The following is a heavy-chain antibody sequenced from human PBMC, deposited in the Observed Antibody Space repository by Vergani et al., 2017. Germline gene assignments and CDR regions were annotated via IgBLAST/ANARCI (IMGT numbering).Heavy chain of an antibody. CDR2: ICFDGYS. Sequence: VESGGGLVQPGGSLRLSCTVSGFTFSSNDFHWVRQTAGKGLEWVSSICFDGYSYYSDSVKGLFTISRDNGQSYLYIDMDNLRVEDTAVYFCAKEFCSTGNCYGWSHLEVWGEGTSVTVSS. D-gene: IGHD6-19*01. CDR1: GFTFSSND. J-gene: IGHJ6*04. V-gene: IGHV3-13*01. CDR3: AKEFCSTGNCYGWSHLEV.